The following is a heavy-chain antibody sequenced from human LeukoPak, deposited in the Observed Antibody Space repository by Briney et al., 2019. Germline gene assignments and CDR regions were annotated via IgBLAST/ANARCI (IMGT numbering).Heavy chain of an antibody. D-gene: IGHD3-10*01. J-gene: IGHJ6*03. CDR1: GVALTNYF. V-gene: IGHV4-59*12. CDR3: AREGYGSGSSHFMDV. Sequence: SETLSLTCTVSGVALTNYFWTWLRQAPGKGREWIGYIHYVGTTNYNPSLKSRASMSVDMSKNQFSLNLTSVTAADTAVYYCAREGYGSGSSHFMDVWGTGTTVTVSS. CDR2: IHYVGTT.